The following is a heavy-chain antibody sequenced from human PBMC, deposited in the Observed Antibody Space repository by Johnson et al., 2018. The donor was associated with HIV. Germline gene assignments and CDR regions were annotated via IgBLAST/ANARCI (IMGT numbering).Heavy chain of an antibody. D-gene: IGHD7-27*01. Sequence: VQLVESGGGLIQPGGSLRLSCAVSGFSVRNNYMSWVRQAPEKGLEWMAEIKPAGSAGYYVDSVKGRFTISRDNAKNSLYLQMNSLRAEDTAVYYCAKGLGNREPDSTMGAFDIWGKGTMVTVSS. V-gene: IGHV3-7*02. CDR1: GFSVRNNY. CDR2: IKPAGSAG. CDR3: AKGLGNREPDSTMGAFDI. J-gene: IGHJ3*02.